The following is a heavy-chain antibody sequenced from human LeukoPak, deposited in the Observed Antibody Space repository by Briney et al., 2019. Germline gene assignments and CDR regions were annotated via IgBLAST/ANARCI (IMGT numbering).Heavy chain of an antibody. D-gene: IGHD3-10*01. CDR2: INHSGST. V-gene: IGHV4-34*01. Sequence: SETLSLTCAVYGGSFSGYYWSWIRQPPGKGLEWIGEINHSGSTNYNPSLKSRVTISVDTSKNQFSLKLSSVTAADTAVYYCARIPGSGSYRNFDYWGQGTRVTVSS. CDR3: ARIPGSGSYRNFDY. CDR1: GGSFSGYY. J-gene: IGHJ4*02.